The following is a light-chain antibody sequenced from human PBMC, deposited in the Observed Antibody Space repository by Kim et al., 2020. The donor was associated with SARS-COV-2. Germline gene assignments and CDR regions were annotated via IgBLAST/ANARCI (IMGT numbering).Light chain of an antibody. CDR2: DAS. Sequence: DIQMTQSPSSLSASVGDRVTITCQASQDISNYLNWYQQKPGKAPKLLIYDASNLETGVPSRFSGSGSGTDFTLTISSLQPEDIATYYCQQYDNLPPGFGQGTRREI. J-gene: IGKJ2*03. CDR1: QDISNY. CDR3: QQYDNLPPG. V-gene: IGKV1-33*01.